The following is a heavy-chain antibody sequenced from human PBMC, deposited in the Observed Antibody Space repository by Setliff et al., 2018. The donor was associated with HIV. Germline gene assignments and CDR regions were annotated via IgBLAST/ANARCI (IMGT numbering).Heavy chain of an antibody. CDR1: GYTVTTYG. CDR3: ARGYCGGGICYSPNWLDP. J-gene: IGHJ5*02. D-gene: IGHD2-15*01. CDR2: MDPNSGNT. V-gene: IGHV1-8*02. Sequence: ASVKVSCKASGYTVTTYGISWVRQAPGQGLEWMGWMDPNSGNTGYAQKFQGRVTITTDESTSTAYMELSSLRSDDTAVYYCARGYCGGGICYSPNWLDPWGQGTLVTVSS.